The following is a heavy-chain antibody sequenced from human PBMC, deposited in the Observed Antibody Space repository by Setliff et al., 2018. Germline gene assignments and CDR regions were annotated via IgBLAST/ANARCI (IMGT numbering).Heavy chain of an antibody. J-gene: IGHJ6*03. V-gene: IGHV7-4-1*02. CDR2: INTNTGNP. CDR3: ARASRFATIVWKGDYYMDV. CDR1: GYSFSTYA. D-gene: IGHD3-16*02. Sequence: ASVKVSCKASGYSFSTYAMSWVRQAPGQGLEWMGWINTNTGNPSYAQGFTGRFVFSLDTSVSTAYLQISSLKPEDTAMYYCARASRFATIVWKGDYYMDVWG.